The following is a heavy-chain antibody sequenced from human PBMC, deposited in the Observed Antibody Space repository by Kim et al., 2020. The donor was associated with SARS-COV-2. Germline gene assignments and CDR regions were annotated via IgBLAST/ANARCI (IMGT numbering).Heavy chain of an antibody. V-gene: IGHV3-33*01. CDR3: ARDRRYFDWLPAYYYYGMDV. J-gene: IGHJ6*02. CDR1: GFTFSSYG. CDR2: IWYDGSNK. D-gene: IGHD3-9*01. Sequence: GGSLRLSCAASGFTFSSYGMHWVRQAPGKGLEWVAVIWYDGSNKYYAASVKGRFTISRDNSKNTLYLQMNSLRAEDTAVYYCARDRRYFDWLPAYYYYGMDVWGQGTTVTVSS.